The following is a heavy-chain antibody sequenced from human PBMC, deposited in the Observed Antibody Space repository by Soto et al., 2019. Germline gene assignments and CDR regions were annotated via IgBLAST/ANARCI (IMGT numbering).Heavy chain of an antibody. J-gene: IGHJ5*02. Sequence: SVKVSCKASGGTFSSYAISWVRQAPGQGLEWMGGIIPIFGTANYAQKFQGRVTITADESTSTAYMELSSLRSEDTAVYYCARNGRRAYYGSGSSWGQGTLVTVSS. CDR1: GGTFSSYA. V-gene: IGHV1-69*13. CDR3: ARNGRRAYYGSGSS. D-gene: IGHD3-10*01. CDR2: IIPIFGTA.